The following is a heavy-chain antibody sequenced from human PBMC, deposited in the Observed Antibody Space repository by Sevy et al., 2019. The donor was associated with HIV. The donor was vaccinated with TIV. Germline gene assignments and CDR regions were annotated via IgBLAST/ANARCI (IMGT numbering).Heavy chain of an antibody. J-gene: IGHJ4*02. V-gene: IGHV1-18*04. Sequence: ASVKVSCKTSGYTFINYDITWVRQAPGQGLEWVGRITAYNGQTDYAQKFQGRVSMTTDTSASTVYMDLRSLRSDDTAIYYCATVPVWGSYRYLENWGQGTLVTVSS. CDR1: GYTFINYD. CDR2: ITAYNGQT. CDR3: ATVPVWGSYRYLEN. D-gene: IGHD3-16*02.